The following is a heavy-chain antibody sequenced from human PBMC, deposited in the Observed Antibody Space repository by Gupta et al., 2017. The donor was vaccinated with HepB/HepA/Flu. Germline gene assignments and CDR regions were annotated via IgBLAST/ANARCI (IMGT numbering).Heavy chain of an antibody. Sequence: EVQLVESGGGVVRPGGSRRLSCAASGFNFDDYGMNWVRPGPGKGLEWVSGINWNGGTSSYADSMKGRFTISRDNAKNALYLQMNSLRAEDTALYYCARGPQYSYGHFLYFEYWGQGALVTVSS. J-gene: IGHJ4*02. V-gene: IGHV3-20*04. D-gene: IGHD5-18*01. CDR1: GFNFDDYG. CDR2: INWNGGTS. CDR3: ARGPQYSYGHFLYFEY.